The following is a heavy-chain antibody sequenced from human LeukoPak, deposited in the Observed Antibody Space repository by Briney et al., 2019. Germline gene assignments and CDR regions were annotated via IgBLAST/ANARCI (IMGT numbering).Heavy chain of an antibody. CDR1: GGSISSYY. CDR3: ARSLSGVTKGSRNWLDP. J-gene: IGHJ5*02. Sequence: SETLSLTCTVSGGSISSYYWSWIRQPPGKGLEWIGYIYYRGSTNYNPSLKSRVTISVDTSKNQFSLKLSSVTAADTAVYYCARSLSGVTKGSRNWLDPWGQGTLVTVSS. D-gene: IGHD6-13*01. CDR2: IYYRGST. V-gene: IGHV4-59*01.